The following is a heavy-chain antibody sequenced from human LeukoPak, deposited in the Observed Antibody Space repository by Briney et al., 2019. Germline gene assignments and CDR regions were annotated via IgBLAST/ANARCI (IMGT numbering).Heavy chain of an antibody. Sequence: SETLSLTCTVSGGSISGNAWNWVRQPAGKGLEWIGRILTSGDTVYNPSLESRVTMSLDTSKNQFSLKLNSPTAADTAVYYCARRFNSGNDDVFDIWGQGTMVAVSS. CDR3: ARRFNSGNDDVFDI. J-gene: IGHJ3*02. CDR2: ILTSGDT. CDR1: GGSISGNA. D-gene: IGHD1-1*01. V-gene: IGHV4-4*07.